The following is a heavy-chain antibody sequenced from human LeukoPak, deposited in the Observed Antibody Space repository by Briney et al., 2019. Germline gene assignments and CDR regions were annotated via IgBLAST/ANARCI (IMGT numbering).Heavy chain of an antibody. CDR3: ATLGLLRGAGFNLATHFDY. J-gene: IGHJ4*02. V-gene: IGHV4-39*01. CDR2: VHHTGST. D-gene: IGHD1-26*01. CDR1: GVSISNNYFY. Sequence: SETLSLTCTVSGVSISNNYFYWAWIRQPPGKGLELIGYVHHTGSTFHNSSLKSRVTISADTSQNQFSLSLTSVTAADTAVYYCATLGLLRGAGFNLATHFDYWGQGTLVAVSS.